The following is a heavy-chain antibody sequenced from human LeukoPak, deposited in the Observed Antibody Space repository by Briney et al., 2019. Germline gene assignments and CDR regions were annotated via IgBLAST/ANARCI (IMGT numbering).Heavy chain of an antibody. V-gene: IGHV3-53*01. D-gene: IGHD7-27*01. Sequence: PGGSLRLSCAASGFTVSNNYMCWVRQAPGKGLEWVSVIYSGGTTYYTDSVKGRFTISRDSSKNTLYLQMNSLRAEDTAVYYCAKDGGLWVSAHWGDSWGRGTLVTVSS. CDR1: GFTVSNNY. CDR3: AKDGGLWVSAHWGDS. CDR2: IYSGGTT. J-gene: IGHJ4*02.